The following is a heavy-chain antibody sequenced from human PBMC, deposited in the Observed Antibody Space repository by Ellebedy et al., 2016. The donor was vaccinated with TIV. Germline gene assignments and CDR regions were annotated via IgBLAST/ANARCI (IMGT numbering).Heavy chain of an antibody. Sequence: ASVKVSCKTSGYSLTGHYIHWVRQAPGQGLEWMGWINPDSGGTNYAQKFQGRVTMTRDTSISTAYMELSRLRSDDTAVYYCARGSSTSCCDYDYYYGMDVWGQGTTVTVSS. CDR1: GYSLTGHY. CDR2: INPDSGGT. D-gene: IGHD2-2*01. CDR3: ARGSSTSCCDYDYYYGMDV. J-gene: IGHJ6*02. V-gene: IGHV1-2*02.